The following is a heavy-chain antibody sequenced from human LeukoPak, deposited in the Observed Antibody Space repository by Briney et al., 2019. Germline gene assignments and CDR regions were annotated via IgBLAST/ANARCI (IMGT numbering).Heavy chain of an antibody. Sequence: SETLSLTCAASGGSISSSNWWSWVRQPPGKGLEWIGEIYHSGSTNYNPSLKSRVTISVDKSKNQFSLKLSSVTAADTAVYYCATYYDILTGGIDYWGQGTLVTVSS. V-gene: IGHV4-4*02. CDR1: GGSISSSNW. J-gene: IGHJ4*02. D-gene: IGHD3-9*01. CDR2: IYHSGST. CDR3: ATYYDILTGGIDY.